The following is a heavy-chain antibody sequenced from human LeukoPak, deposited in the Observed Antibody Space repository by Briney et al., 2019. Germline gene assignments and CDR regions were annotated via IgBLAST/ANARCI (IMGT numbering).Heavy chain of an antibody. J-gene: IGHJ4*02. D-gene: IGHD3-10*01. V-gene: IGHV1-24*01. CDR3: ARDRTFYYGSGSLDY. Sequence: ASVKVSCKVSGYTLTELSMHWVRQAPGKGLEWMGGFDPEDGETIYAQKFQGRVTMTEDTSTDTAYMELSSLRAEDTAVYYCARDRTFYYGSGSLDYWGQGTLVTVSS. CDR1: GYTLTELS. CDR2: FDPEDGET.